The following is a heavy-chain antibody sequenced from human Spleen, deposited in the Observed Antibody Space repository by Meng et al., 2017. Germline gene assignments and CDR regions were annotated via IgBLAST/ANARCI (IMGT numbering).Heavy chain of an antibody. J-gene: IGHJ4*02. CDR2: INPNSGGT. V-gene: IGHV1-2*06. CDR3: ARGPMVRGVIPSHMEDY. CDR1: GYTFTGYY. D-gene: IGHD3-10*01. Sequence: ASVKVSCKASGYTFTGYYIYWVRQAPGQGLEWMGRINPNSGGTSYAQKFQGRVTMTRDTSISTVYMELTRLRSDDTAAYYCARGPMVRGVIPSHMEDYWGQGTLVTVSS.